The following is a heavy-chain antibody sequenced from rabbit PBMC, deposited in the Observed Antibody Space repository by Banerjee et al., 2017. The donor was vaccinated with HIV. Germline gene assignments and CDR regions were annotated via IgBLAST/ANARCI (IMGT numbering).Heavy chain of an antibody. J-gene: IGHJ4*01. CDR2: IYIGEGSA. Sequence: QSLEESGGDLVKPGGTLTLTCKASGFSFSGYYMSWVRQAPGKGLEWIGIIYIGEGSADYASWVNGRFTISSHNAQNTVDLQMNSLTAADTATYFCARILLLIVPYYFDLWGPGTLVTVS. CDR3: ARILLLIVPYYFDL. D-gene: IGHD7-1*01. V-gene: IGHV1S7*01. CDR1: GFSFSGYY.